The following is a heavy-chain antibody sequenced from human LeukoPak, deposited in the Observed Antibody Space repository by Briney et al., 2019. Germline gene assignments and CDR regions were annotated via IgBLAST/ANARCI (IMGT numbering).Heavy chain of an antibody. J-gene: IGHJ4*02. CDR1: GGTFSSYA. CDR3: ARDGAVAGTCDY. D-gene: IGHD6-19*01. Sequence: SVKVSCKASGGTFSSYAVSWVRQAPGQGLEWMGGIIPIFGTANYARKFQGRVTITADKSTSTAYMELSSLRSEDTAVYYCARDGAVAGTCDYWGQGTLVTVSS. V-gene: IGHV1-69*06. CDR2: IIPIFGTA.